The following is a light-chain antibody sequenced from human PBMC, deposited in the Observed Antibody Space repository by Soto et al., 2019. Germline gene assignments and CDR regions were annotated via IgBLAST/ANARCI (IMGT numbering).Light chain of an antibody. V-gene: IGKV3-20*01. CDR2: GAS. CDR1: QSVSSSY. J-gene: IGKJ5*01. CDR3: QQYASSIT. Sequence: IVLTQSPGILSLSPGERATLSCRASQSVSSSYLAWYQQKPGQAPRLLIYGASSRATGIPDRFSGSGSGTGFTLNISRLEPEDFAVYYCQQYASSITFGQGTRLEIK.